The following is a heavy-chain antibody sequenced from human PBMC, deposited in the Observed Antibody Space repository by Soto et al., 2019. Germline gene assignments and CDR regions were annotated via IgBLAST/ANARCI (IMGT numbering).Heavy chain of an antibody. J-gene: IGHJ6*02. CDR1: GLIFSIYA. CDR3: ARDRIPTGMDV. Sequence: GGSLRLSCSGSGLIFSIYAIHWVRQAPGKGLEYVSFISIDGSSTYYADSVKGRFTISRDNSKNTLYLQMNSLRAEDTAVYYCARDRIPTGMDVWGQGTTVTVS. V-gene: IGHV3-64*04. CDR2: ISIDGSST.